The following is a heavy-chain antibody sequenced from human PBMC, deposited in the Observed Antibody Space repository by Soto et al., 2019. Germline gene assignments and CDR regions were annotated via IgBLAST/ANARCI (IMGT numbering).Heavy chain of an antibody. CDR1: GSSISSSNW. CDR2: IYHSGST. J-gene: IGHJ4*02. Sequence: PSETLSLTCAVSGSSISSSNWWSWVRQPPGKGLEWIGEIYHSGSTNYNPSLKSRVTISVDKSKNQFSLKLSSVTAADTAVYYCARSNRILTGYYTFIDYWGQGTLVTVSS. V-gene: IGHV4-4*02. CDR3: ARSNRILTGYYTFIDY. D-gene: IGHD3-9*01.